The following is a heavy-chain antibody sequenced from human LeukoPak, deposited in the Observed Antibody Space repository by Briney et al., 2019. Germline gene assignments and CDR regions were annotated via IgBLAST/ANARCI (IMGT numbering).Heavy chain of an antibody. CDR1: GFTFSSYG. CDR2: IRYDAGKK. Sequence: GGSLRLSCAASGFTFSSYGMHWVRQAPGKGLEWVAFIRYDAGKKYYAGSVKGRFTISRDNSKNTLYLQMNSLRAEDTAVYYCARGLVPYDSSGYPPPGYWGQGTLVTVSS. V-gene: IGHV3-30*02. CDR3: ARGLVPYDSSGYPPPGY. J-gene: IGHJ4*02. D-gene: IGHD3-22*01.